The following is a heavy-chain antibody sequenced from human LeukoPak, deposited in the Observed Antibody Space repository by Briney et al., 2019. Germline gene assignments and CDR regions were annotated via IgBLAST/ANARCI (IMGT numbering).Heavy chain of an antibody. V-gene: IGHV4-59*01. J-gene: IGHJ4*02. Sequence: SETLSLTCTVSDGSISYFYWSWIRQPPGKGLEWIGYICYSGSTPYNPSLKSRVTMAVDTSKNQFSLKLSSVTAADTAVYYCARGVVTAPQTFDYWGQGTLVTVSS. D-gene: IGHD2-21*02. CDR1: DGSISYFY. CDR3: ARGVVTAPQTFDY. CDR2: ICYSGST.